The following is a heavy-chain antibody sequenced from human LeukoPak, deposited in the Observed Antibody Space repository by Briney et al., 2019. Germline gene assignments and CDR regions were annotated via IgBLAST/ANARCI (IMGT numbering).Heavy chain of an antibody. J-gene: IGHJ4*02. CDR3: AGESKGRSKIDY. D-gene: IGHD4-17*01. Sequence: GGSLRLSCAASGFTFSGYWMSWVRQAPGKGLEWVANINKDGSERYNVDSVRGRFTISRDNANKSLYLQMNSLRAEDTSVYYCAGESKGRSKIDYWGQGTLVTVSS. CDR1: GFTFSGYW. V-gene: IGHV3-7*01. CDR2: INKDGSER.